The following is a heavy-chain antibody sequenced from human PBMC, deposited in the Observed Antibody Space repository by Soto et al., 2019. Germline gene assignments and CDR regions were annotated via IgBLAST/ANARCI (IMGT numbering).Heavy chain of an antibody. CDR3: AALRYSHWFDS. V-gene: IGHV5-51*01. J-gene: IGHJ5*01. CDR2: LHSGDSNA. Sequence: EVQLVQSGAEVRKPGESLRISCKGSGDSFITYSIGWVRQVPGKGLEWVANLHSGDSNARYSPSFQGQVTISVDKSINTAYLQWSSLKASDTAFYYCAALRYSHWFDSWGQGTLVTVSS. D-gene: IGHD4-4*01. CDR1: GDSFITYS.